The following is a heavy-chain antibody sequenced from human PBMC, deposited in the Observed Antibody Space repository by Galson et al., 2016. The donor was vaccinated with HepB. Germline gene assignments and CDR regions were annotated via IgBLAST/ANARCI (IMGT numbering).Heavy chain of an antibody. D-gene: IGHD6-13*01. Sequence: SVKVSCKASGYTFTSYYMHWVRQAPGQGLEWMGIINPSGGSTSYAQKFQGRVTMTRDTSTSTVYMELSSLRSEDTAVDYCARSAAAGDYFDYWGQGTLVTVSS. CDR3: ARSAAAGDYFDY. J-gene: IGHJ4*02. CDR1: GYTFTSYY. CDR2: INPSGGST. V-gene: IGHV1-46*01.